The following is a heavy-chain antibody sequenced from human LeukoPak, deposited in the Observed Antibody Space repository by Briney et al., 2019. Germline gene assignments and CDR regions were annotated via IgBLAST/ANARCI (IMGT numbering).Heavy chain of an antibody. CDR3: ASETSTSAYDAFDI. D-gene: IGHD2-2*01. CDR1: GYTLTELS. V-gene: IGHV1-46*03. Sequence: GSVKVSCKVSGYTLTELSMRWVPQAPGQGVEWMGVINPSGGSTSYAQKFQGRVTMTRDTSTSTVYMELSSLTSEDTAVYYCASETSTSAYDAFDIWGQGTMVTVSS. J-gene: IGHJ3*02. CDR2: INPSGGST.